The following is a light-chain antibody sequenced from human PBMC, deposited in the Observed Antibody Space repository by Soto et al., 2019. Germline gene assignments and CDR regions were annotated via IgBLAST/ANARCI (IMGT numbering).Light chain of an antibody. CDR1: QSVSSY. CDR2: DAS. J-gene: IGKJ4*01. CDR3: QQRSNWPLT. Sequence: EIVLTQSPATLSLSPGERATLSCRASQSVSSYLAWYQQKPGRAPRLLIYDASNRATGIPARFSGSGSGTDFTLTISSLEPEDFAVYYCQQRSNWPLTFCGGTKVEIK. V-gene: IGKV3-11*01.